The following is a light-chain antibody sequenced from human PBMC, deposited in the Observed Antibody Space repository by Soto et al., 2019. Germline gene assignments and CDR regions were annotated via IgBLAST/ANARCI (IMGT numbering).Light chain of an antibody. CDR1: QSVSSTY. CDR3: QQYGHSPLT. J-gene: IGKJ3*01. Sequence: EIVLTQSPGALSLSLGEGATLSCRASQSVSSTYLAWYQQKPGQAPRLLIYGASNRATGIPDRFSGSGSGTDFTLTISRLEPEDFAVYYCQQYGHSPLTFGPGTKVDIK. V-gene: IGKV3-20*01. CDR2: GAS.